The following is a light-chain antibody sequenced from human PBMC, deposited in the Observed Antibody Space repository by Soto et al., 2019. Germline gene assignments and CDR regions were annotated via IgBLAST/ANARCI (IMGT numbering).Light chain of an antibody. V-gene: IGKV1-8*01. CDR1: QGISSY. Sequence: AIRMTQSPSSLSASTGDRVTITCRASQGISSYLAWYQQKPGKAPKLLIYAASTLQSGVPSRFSGSGSGTDFNLTISCLQSEDFATYYCQQYDSYPKTFGQGTKVEIK. CDR3: QQYDSYPKT. J-gene: IGKJ1*01. CDR2: AAS.